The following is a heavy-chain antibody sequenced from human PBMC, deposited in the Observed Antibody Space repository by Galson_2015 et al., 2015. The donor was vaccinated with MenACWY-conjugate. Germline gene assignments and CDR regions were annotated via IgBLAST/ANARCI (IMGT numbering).Heavy chain of an antibody. V-gene: IGHV3-15*01. CDR3: ATSGPEMAKFDRHG. CDR2: IKSKTYGGTT. Sequence: SLRLSCAASGFTFANSWMTWVRQAPGKGLEWVGHIKSKTYGGTTDYAAPVKGRFTISRDDSKNTLCLQLNGLKTEDTAVYYCATSGPEMAKFDRHGWGQGTLVTVSS. J-gene: IGHJ4*02. D-gene: IGHD5-24*01. CDR1: GFTFANSW.